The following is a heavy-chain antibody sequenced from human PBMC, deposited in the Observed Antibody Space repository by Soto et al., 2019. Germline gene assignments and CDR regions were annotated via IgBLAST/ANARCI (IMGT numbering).Heavy chain of an antibody. J-gene: IGHJ6*02. CDR2: IDPSDSYT. Sequence: GESLKISCKGSGYSFTSYWISWVRQMPGKGLEWMGRIDPSDSYTNYSPSFQGHVTISADKSISTAYLQWSSLKASDTAMYYCASTAARPEYYYYGMDVWGQGTTVTVSS. CDR3: ASTAARPEYYYYGMDV. CDR1: GYSFTSYW. V-gene: IGHV5-10-1*01. D-gene: IGHD6-6*01.